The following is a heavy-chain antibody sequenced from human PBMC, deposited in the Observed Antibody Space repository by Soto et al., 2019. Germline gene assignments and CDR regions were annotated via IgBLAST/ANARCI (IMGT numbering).Heavy chain of an antibody. D-gene: IGHD1-1*01. V-gene: IGHV1-2*04. Sequence: ASVKASCKASGYTFTGYYMHWVRQAPGQGLEWMGWINPNSGGTNYAQKFQGWVTMTRDTSISTAYMELSRLRSDDTAVYYCAIRRGNDDYFDYWGQGTLVTSPQ. CDR3: AIRRGNDDYFDY. CDR2: INPNSGGT. J-gene: IGHJ4*02. CDR1: GYTFTGYY.